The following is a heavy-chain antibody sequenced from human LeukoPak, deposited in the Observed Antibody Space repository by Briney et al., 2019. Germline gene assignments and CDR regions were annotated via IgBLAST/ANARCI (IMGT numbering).Heavy chain of an antibody. J-gene: IGHJ4*02. CDR2: IYQSGSP. CDR1: GGSISSNNW. CDR3: ARVNINNWHSCDY. V-gene: IGHV4-4*02. D-gene: IGHD1-1*01. Sequence: SETLSLTCAVSGGSISSNNWWGWVRQPPGMGLEWIGEIYQSGSPNYNPSLKSRVTISVDKSRNHFSLNLSSVTAADTAVYYCARVNINNWHSCDYWGQGTLVTVSS.